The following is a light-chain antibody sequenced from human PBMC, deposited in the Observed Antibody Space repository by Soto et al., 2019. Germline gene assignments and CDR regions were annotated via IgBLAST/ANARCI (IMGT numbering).Light chain of an antibody. V-gene: IGKV3-15*01. CDR3: QQHNDWPLRA. Sequence: EMGMTQSRATLSVYTGERGTVSCRASQSITRNLAWYHQNPGKAPRLLIYGASIRVTGIPARFSGSGSGTEFSLPTNSLQPEERAVYYCQQHNDWPLRAFAEGTKVDIK. CDR2: GAS. CDR1: QSITRN. J-gene: IGKJ1*01.